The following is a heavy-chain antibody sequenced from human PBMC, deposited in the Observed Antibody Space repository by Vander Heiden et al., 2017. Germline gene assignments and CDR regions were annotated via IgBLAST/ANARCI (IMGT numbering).Heavy chain of an antibody. D-gene: IGHD3-16*02. Sequence: EVQLVQSGADVKKPGTTVKISCQVSGYTFTAYYLHWVLQAPGKGLEWMGLVDPEDGETIYAERFRGRVTITADTSTDTAYMELSSLRSDDTALYFCAAAPGRDDNSDYRFDYWGQGTLVTVSS. CDR1: GYTFTAYY. J-gene: IGHJ4*02. V-gene: IGHV1-69-2*01. CDR2: VDPEDGET. CDR3: AAAPGRDDNSDYRFDY.